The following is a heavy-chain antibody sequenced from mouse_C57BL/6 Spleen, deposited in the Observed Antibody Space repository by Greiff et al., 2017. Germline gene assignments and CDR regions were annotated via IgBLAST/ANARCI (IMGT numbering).Heavy chain of an antibody. J-gene: IGHJ1*03. CDR3: ARSKGYGSPWYFDV. CDR2: IHPNSGST. Sequence: QVQLKQPGAELVKPGASVKLSCKASGYTFTSYWMHWVKQRPGQGLEWIGMIHPNSGSTNYNEKFKSKATLTVDKSSSTAYMQLSSLTSEDSAVYYCARSKGYGSPWYFDVWGTGTTVTVSS. V-gene: IGHV1-64*01. CDR1: GYTFTSYW. D-gene: IGHD1-1*01.